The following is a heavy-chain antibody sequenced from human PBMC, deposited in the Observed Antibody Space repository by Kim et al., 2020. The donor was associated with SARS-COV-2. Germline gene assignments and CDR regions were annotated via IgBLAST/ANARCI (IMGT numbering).Heavy chain of an antibody. CDR2: IYFSGRT. J-gene: IGHJ4*02. CDR1: GGDVSSGNYY. Sequence: SETLSLTCSVSGGDVSSGNYYWTWIRQSPGKGLEWIGYIYFSGRTSYNPSLKSRVTLSLDTSKNHFSLKLSSVAAADTAVYYCARDRSGLGYVLGSQSYIDCWGLGILVTVSS. V-gene: IGHV4-61*03. CDR3: ARDRSGLGYVLGSQSYIDC. D-gene: IGHD3-16*01.